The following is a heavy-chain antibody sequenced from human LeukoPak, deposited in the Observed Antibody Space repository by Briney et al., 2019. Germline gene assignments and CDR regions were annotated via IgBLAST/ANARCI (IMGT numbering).Heavy chain of an antibody. V-gene: IGHV1-2*02. CDR2: INPVSGGT. CDR3: ARANFLSCSSTSCLFDY. CDR1: EYTFTDYY. J-gene: IGHJ4*02. Sequence: GASVKVSCKASEYTFTDYYLHWVRQAPGQGFEWMGWINPVSGGTNYVQKFQGRVTMTRDTSISTAYMELSRLRSDDTAVYYCARANFLSCSSTSCLFDYWGQGTLVTVSP. D-gene: IGHD2-2*01.